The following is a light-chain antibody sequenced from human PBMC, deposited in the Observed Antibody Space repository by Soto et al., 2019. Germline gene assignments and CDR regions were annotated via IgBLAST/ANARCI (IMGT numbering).Light chain of an antibody. CDR2: GAA. V-gene: IGKV3-20*01. Sequence: EIVLTRSPGTLSFSPGERVTLSCRASQSVDINLAWYQQKPGQAPRLLIFGAASRATGIPDRFSGRGSGTDFTLTISRLEPEDFAVYYCQQYGSSSTFGQGTKVDIK. CDR1: QSVDIN. J-gene: IGKJ1*01. CDR3: QQYGSSST.